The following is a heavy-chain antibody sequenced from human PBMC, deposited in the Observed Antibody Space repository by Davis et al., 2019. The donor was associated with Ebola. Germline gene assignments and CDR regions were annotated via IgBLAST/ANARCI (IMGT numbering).Heavy chain of an antibody. D-gene: IGHD7-27*01. V-gene: IGHV1-18*01. Sequence: ASVKVSCKASGYTFTSYGISWVRQAPGQGLEWMGWISGYNGKTNYAQKFQGRVTITRDTSASTAYMELSSLRFEDTAVYYCATQKSGEPIFHFWGQGTLVTVSS. CDR3: ATQKSGEPIFHF. CDR2: ISGYNGKT. J-gene: IGHJ4*02. CDR1: GYTFTSYG.